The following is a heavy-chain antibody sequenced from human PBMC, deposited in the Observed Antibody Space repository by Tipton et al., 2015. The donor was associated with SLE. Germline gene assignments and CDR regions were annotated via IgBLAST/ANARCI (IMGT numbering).Heavy chain of an antibody. V-gene: IGHV3-30*04. CDR1: GFTFSSYA. Sequence: SLRLSCAASGFTFSSYAMHWVRQAPGKGLEWVAVISYDGSNKYYADSVKGRFTISRDNSKNTLYLQMNSLRAEDTAVYYCARELLPYYGMDVWGQGTTVTVS. CDR3: ARELLPYYGMDV. D-gene: IGHD2-15*01. J-gene: IGHJ6*02. CDR2: ISYDGSNK.